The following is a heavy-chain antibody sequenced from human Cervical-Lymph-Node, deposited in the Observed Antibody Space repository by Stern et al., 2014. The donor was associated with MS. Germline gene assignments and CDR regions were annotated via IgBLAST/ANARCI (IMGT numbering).Heavy chain of an antibody. CDR3: ARNQLGETNRQYYFYGMDV. CDR1: GGTFNSYA. V-gene: IGHV1-69*01. D-gene: IGHD3-16*01. J-gene: IGHJ6*02. CDR2: IIPIFDTT. Sequence: QVQLGQSGAEVKKPGSSVKVSCKASGGTFNSYAISWVRQAPGQGLEWMGGIIPIFDTTNYTQKFQGRVTITADESTTTACMELSSLRPEDTAVYFCARNQLGETNRQYYFYGMDVWGQGTTVTVSS.